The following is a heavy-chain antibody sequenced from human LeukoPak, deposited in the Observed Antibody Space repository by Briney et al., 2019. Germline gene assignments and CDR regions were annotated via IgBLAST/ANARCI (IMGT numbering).Heavy chain of an antibody. CDR2: IYYSGST. V-gene: IGHV4-30-4*01. J-gene: IGHJ3*02. D-gene: IGHD1-20*01. CDR3: ASLAVTGTSYAFDI. Sequence: SETLSLTCIVSGGSISSGDYYWSWIRQPPGKGLEWIGYIYYSGSTYYNPSLKSRVTISVDTSKNQFSLKLSSVTAADTAVYYCASLAVTGTSYAFDIWGQGTMVTVSS. CDR1: GGSISSGDYY.